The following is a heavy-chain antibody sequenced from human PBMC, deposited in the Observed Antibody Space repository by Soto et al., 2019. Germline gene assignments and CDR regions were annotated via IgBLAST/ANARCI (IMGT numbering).Heavy chain of an antibody. D-gene: IGHD2-15*01. CDR1: GFTFSSYG. J-gene: IGHJ3*02. CDR3: ARLYCSASSCYSVGAFDI. V-gene: IGHV3-33*01. CDR2: IWSDGSDK. Sequence: QVQLVESGGGVVQPGRSLRLSCAASGFTFSSYGMHWVRQAPGKGLEWVALIWSDGSDKYYTESVKGRFTISRDNSKSTLYLQMNSLRAENTAVYYCARLYCSASSCYSVGAFDIRGQGTMVTVSS.